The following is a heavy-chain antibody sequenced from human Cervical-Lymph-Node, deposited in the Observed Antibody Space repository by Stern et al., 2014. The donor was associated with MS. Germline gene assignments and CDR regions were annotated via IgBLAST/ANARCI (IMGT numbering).Heavy chain of an antibody. D-gene: IGHD2-21*02. J-gene: IGHJ5*02. CDR3: AKDLGGDHWFDL. CDR2: MSYDGRQT. CDR1: GFSFSDYG. V-gene: IGHV3-30*18. Sequence: QVQLVESGGGVVQPGRSRRLSCAASGFSFSDYGMHWVRQAPGTGLEWVAVMSYDGRQTYYADSVKGRFTISRDNSKNTLYLQMNSLRGDDTALYYCAKDLGGDHWFDLWGQGTLVTVSS.